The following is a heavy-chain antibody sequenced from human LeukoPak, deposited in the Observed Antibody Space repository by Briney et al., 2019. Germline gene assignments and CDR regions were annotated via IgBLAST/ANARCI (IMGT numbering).Heavy chain of an antibody. CDR2: ISAYNGNT. Sequence: ASVKVSCKASGYIFINHGIAWVRQAPGQGLEYMGWISAYNGNTDYAQKFQGRVTMTTDTATSTAYLELTTLRSDDTAVYYCARWSPGPSDYWGQGTLVTVSS. CDR3: ARWSPGPSDY. CDR1: GYIFINHG. J-gene: IGHJ4*02. V-gene: IGHV1-18*01. D-gene: IGHD3-3*01.